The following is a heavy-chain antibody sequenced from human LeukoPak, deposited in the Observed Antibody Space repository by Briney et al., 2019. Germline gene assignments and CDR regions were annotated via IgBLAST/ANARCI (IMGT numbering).Heavy chain of an antibody. D-gene: IGHD4-23*01. J-gene: IGHJ4*02. CDR2: TSYDGRNK. Sequence: GRSLRLSCEASGFTFSSYGMHWVRQAPGKGLEWVAVTSYDGRNKYYADSVKGRFTVSRDYSKNTLYLQMNSLRAEDTAVYYCAKDIATVVTPADYWGQGTLVTVSS. V-gene: IGHV3-30*18. CDR3: AKDIATVVTPADY. CDR1: GFTFSSYG.